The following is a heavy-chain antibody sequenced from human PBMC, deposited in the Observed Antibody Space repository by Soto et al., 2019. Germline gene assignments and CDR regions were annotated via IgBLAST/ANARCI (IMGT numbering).Heavy chain of an antibody. D-gene: IGHD5-18*01. Sequence: GASVKVSCKASGGTFSSYAISWVRQAPGQGLEWMGGIIPIFGTANYAQKFQGRVTITADKSTSTAYMELSSLRSEDTAVYYCARGRKLSVPFYFDYWGQGTLVTVSS. V-gene: IGHV1-69*06. J-gene: IGHJ4*02. CDR2: IIPIFGTA. CDR1: GGTFSSYA. CDR3: ARGRKLSVPFYFDY.